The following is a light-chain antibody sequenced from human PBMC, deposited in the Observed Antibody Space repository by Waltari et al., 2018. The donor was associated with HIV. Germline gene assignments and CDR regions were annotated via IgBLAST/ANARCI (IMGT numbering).Light chain of an antibody. CDR3: CSYTGSTTWV. Sequence: QSALTQPASVSGSPGQSITISCTGTSSDVGSYNVVSWYQQHPGKAPKLKIYEDNKRPSGVSNRCSGSKSGNTASLTISGLQAEDEADYYCCSYTGSTTWVFGGGTKLTVL. V-gene: IGLV2-23*01. J-gene: IGLJ3*02. CDR2: EDN. CDR1: SSDVGSYNV.